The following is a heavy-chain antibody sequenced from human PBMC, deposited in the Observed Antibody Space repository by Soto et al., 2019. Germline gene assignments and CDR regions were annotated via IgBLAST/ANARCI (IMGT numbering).Heavy chain of an antibody. CDR1: GGTFSSYA. Sequence: ASVKVSCKASGGTFSSYAISWVRQAPGQGLEWMGGIIPIFGTANYAQKFQGRVTITADESTSTAYMELSSLRSEDTAVYYCAREGYSSTNGTFDIWGQGTMVTVSS. CDR3: AREGYSSTNGTFDI. J-gene: IGHJ3*02. V-gene: IGHV1-69*13. D-gene: IGHD6-13*01. CDR2: IIPIFGTA.